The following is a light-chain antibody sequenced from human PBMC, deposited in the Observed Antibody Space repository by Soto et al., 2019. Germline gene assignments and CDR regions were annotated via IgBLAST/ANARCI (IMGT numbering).Light chain of an antibody. V-gene: IGKV1-5*01. Sequence: DIQIAPFSSPPSASLGGRVTHPCRASQSISSWLAWYQQKPGKAPKVLIYGASSLESGVPSRFSGSGSGTEFTLTISSLQPDDFATYYCQQSDTYVTFGQGTKVDIK. CDR3: QQSDTYVT. CDR1: QSISSW. CDR2: GAS. J-gene: IGKJ1*01.